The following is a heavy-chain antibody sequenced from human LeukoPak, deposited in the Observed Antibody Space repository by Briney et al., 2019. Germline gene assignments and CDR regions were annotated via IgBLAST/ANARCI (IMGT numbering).Heavy chain of an antibody. V-gene: IGHV4-31*03. J-gene: IGHJ5*02. D-gene: IGHD3-22*01. CDR1: GGSISSGGYY. CDR3: ARALGRGGAYSYRFDP. CDR2: IYYSGST. Sequence: PSETLSLTCTVSGGSISSGGYYWSWIRQHPGKGLEWIGYIYYSGSTYYDPSLKSRVTISVDTSKNQFSLKLSSVTAADTAVYYCARALGRGGAYSYRFDPWGQGTLVTVSS.